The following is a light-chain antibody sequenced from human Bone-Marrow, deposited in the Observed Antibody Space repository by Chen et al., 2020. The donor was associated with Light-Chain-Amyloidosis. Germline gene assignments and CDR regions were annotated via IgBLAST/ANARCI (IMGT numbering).Light chain of an antibody. J-gene: IGLJ3*02. Sequence: SSVLTPPSSVSVAPGQTATIACGGNNIGSTSVDWYQQTPGQAPLLVVYDDCDRPSGIPELLSGSNSGNTATLTISRVEAGDEADYYCQVWDRSSDRPVFGGGTKLTVL. V-gene: IGLV3-21*02. CDR1: NIGSTS. CDR3: QVWDRSSDRPV. CDR2: DDC.